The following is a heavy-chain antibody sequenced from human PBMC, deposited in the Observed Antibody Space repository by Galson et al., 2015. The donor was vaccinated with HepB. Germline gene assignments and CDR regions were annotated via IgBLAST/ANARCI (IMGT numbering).Heavy chain of an antibody. V-gene: IGHV3-21*01. CDR3: ARVGALSGSYFDY. CDR1: GFTFSSYS. CDR2: ISSSSSYI. D-gene: IGHD1-26*01. J-gene: IGHJ4*02. Sequence: SLRLSCAASGFTFSSYSMNWVRQAPGKGLEWVSSISSSSSYIYYADSVKGRFTISRDNAKNSLYLQMNSLRAEDTAVYYCARVGALSGSYFDYWGQGTLVTVSS.